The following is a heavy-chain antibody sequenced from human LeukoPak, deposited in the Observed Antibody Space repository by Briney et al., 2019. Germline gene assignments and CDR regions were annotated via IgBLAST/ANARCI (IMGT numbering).Heavy chain of an antibody. CDR2: IYTSGST. CDR3: ALDYYDSSGSYYVGGGY. D-gene: IGHD3-22*01. V-gene: IGHV4-61*02. Sequence: TLSLTCTVSGGSISSGSYYWSWIRQPAGKGLEWIGRIYTSGSTNYNPSLKSRVTISVDTSKNQFSLKLSSVTAADTAVYYCALDYYDSSGSYYVGGGYWGQGTLVTVSS. J-gene: IGHJ4*02. CDR1: GGSISSGSYY.